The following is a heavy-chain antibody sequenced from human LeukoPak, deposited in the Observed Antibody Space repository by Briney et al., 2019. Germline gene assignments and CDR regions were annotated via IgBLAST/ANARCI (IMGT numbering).Heavy chain of an antibody. D-gene: IGHD6-13*01. CDR1: GGSISSYY. CDR2: IYYSGST. V-gene: IGHV4-59*08. J-gene: IGHJ6*03. Sequence: SETLSLTCIVSGGSISSYYWSWIRQPPGKGLEWIGYIYYSGSTNYNPSLKSRVTISVDTSKNQFSLKLSSVTAADTAVYYCARVSGYSSSWYPAYYYYYYMDVWGKGTTVTISS. CDR3: ARVSGYSSSWYPAYYYYYYMDV.